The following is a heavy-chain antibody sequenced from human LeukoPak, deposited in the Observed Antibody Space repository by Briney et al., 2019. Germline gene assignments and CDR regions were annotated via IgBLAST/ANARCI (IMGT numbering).Heavy chain of an antibody. CDR2: IYHSGST. CDR1: GGSINSGDYY. D-gene: IGHD3-10*01. J-gene: IGHJ6*02. V-gene: IGHV4-30-4*01. CDR3: AGFNYYYGMDV. Sequence: PSETLSLTCTVSGGSINSGDYYWSWIRQPPGKGLEWIGYIYHSGSTHYNPSLKSRVTISVDTSKNQFSLKLSSVTAADTAVYYCAGFNYYYGMDVWGQGTTVTVSS.